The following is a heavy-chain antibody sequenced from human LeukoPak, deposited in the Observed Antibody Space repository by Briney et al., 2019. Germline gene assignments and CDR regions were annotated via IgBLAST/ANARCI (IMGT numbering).Heavy chain of an antibody. D-gene: IGHD6-13*01. Sequence: PGGSLRLSCVASGFTFSNYGMHWVRQAPGKGLDWVAVIWYGGSYKYYADSVKGRFTISRENPKNTLYLQMNSLRAEDTGIYYCAKVVQYTASTGTGLDYWGQGTLVTVSS. CDR1: GFTFSNYG. CDR3: AKVVQYTASTGTGLDY. J-gene: IGHJ4*02. V-gene: IGHV3-33*06. CDR2: IWYGGSYK.